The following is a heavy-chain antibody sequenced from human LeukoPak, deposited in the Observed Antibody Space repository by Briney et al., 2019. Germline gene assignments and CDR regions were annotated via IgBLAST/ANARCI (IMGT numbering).Heavy chain of an antibody. D-gene: IGHD2-15*01. CDR1: EFTFSSYA. Sequence: PGGSLRLSCAASEFTFSSYAMHWVRQAPGKGLEWLAVISCDGANEDYADPVKGRFTISRDNSKNTLYLQMNSLRAEDTAVYYCARFPDRETQDLVVVVAARYYFFYMDVWGQGTTVTVSS. CDR3: ARFPDRETQDLVVVVAARYYFFYMDV. J-gene: IGHJ6*02. V-gene: IGHV3-30-3*01. CDR2: ISCDGANE.